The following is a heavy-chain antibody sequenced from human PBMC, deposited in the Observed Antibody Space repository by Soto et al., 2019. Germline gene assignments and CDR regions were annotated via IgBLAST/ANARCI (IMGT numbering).Heavy chain of an antibody. CDR2: IYYSGST. CDR1: GGSISSYY. V-gene: IGHV4-59*01. CDR3: ARVVVVPAAIGMGSDWFDP. J-gene: IGHJ5*02. D-gene: IGHD2-2*01. Sequence: SETLSLTCTVSGGSISSYYWSWIRQPPGKGLEWIGYIYYSGSTNYNPSLKSRVTISVDTSKNQFSLKLSSVTAADTAVYYCARVVVVPAAIGMGSDWFDPWGQGTLVTVSS.